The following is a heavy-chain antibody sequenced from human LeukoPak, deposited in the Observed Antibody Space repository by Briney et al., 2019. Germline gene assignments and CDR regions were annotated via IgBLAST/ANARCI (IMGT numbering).Heavy chain of an antibody. V-gene: IGHV3-30*02. CDR3: AIDPGNWFDP. CDR2: IRYDGSNK. CDR1: GFTFSSYG. Sequence: GGSLRLSCAASGFTFSSYGMHWVRQAPGKGLEWVAFIRYDGSNKYYADSVKGRFTISRDNSKNTLSLQMNSLRAEDTAVYYCAIDPGNWFDPWGQETLVTVSS. J-gene: IGHJ5*02.